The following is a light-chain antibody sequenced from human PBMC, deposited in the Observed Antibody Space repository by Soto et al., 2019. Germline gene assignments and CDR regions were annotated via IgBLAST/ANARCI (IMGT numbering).Light chain of an antibody. J-gene: IGKJ1*01. CDR3: QQYYSTPLT. CDR1: QSVLYSSNNKNY. Sequence: DIVMTQSPDSLAVSLGERATINCKSSQSVLYSSNNKNYLAWYQQKPGQPPKLLIYWASTRESGVPDRFSDSGSGTDFTLTIGSLQAEDVEVYYCQQYYSTPLTFGQGTKVEIK. V-gene: IGKV4-1*01. CDR2: WAS.